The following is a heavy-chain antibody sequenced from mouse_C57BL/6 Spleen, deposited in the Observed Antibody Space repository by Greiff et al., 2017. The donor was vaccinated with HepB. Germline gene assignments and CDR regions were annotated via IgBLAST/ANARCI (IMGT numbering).Heavy chain of an antibody. CDR1: GFTFTDYY. CDR3: ASYGYYGSSGFAY. D-gene: IGHD1-1*01. J-gene: IGHJ3*01. Sequence: EVQLVESGGGLVQPGGSLSLSCAASGFTFTDYYMSWVRQPPGKALEWLGFIRNKANGYTTEYSASVKGRFTISRDNSQSILYLQMNALRAEDSATYCCASYGYYGSSGFAYWGQVTLGTVSA. CDR2: IRNKANGYTT. V-gene: IGHV7-3*01.